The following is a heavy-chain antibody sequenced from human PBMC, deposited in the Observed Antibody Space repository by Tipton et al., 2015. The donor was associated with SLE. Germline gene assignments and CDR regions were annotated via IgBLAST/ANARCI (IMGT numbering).Heavy chain of an antibody. V-gene: IGHV4-39*07. D-gene: IGHD1-26*01. CDR1: GGSISSSSYY. Sequence: TLSLTCTVSGGSISSSSYYWGWIRQPPGKGLEWIGSIYYSGNTYYNPSLKSRVTISVDTSKNQFSLKLSSVTAADTAVYYCARELRIVGAKDWFDPWGQGTLVTVSS. J-gene: IGHJ5*02. CDR3: ARELRIVGAKDWFDP. CDR2: IYYSGNT.